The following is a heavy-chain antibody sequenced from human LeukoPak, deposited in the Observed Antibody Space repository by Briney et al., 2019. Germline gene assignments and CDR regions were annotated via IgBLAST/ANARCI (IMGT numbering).Heavy chain of an antibody. CDR2: IYYSGST. CDR3: ARDPPHYYGMDV. V-gene: IGHV4-59*01. CDR1: GGSISSYY. Sequence: SETLSLTCTVFGGSISSYYWSWIRQPPGKGLEWIGYIYYSGSTNYNPSLKSRVTISVDTSKNQFSLKLSSVTAADTAVYYCARDPPHYYGMDVWGQGTTVTVSS. J-gene: IGHJ6*02.